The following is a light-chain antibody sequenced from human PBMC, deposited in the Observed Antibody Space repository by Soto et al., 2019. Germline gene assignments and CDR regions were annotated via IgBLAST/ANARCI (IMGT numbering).Light chain of an antibody. V-gene: IGKV3-20*01. J-gene: IGKJ1*01. CDR1: QSVSSSS. CDR2: DAS. CDR3: QQYGGSPRT. Sequence: DIVLTQSPGTLSFSPGERATLSCRASQSVSSSSLAWYQQKRGQAPRLLIHDASSRATGIPDRFSGSGSGTDFTLTISRLEPEDFAVYYCQQYGGSPRTFGQGTKVDIK.